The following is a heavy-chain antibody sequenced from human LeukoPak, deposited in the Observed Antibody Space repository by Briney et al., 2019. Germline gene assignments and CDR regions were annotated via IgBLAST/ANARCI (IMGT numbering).Heavy chain of an antibody. V-gene: IGHV5-51*01. J-gene: IGHJ6*03. Sequence: GESLKISCKGSGYSFTSYWIGWVRQMPGKGLEWMGIIYPGDSDTRYSSSFQGQVTISADKSISTAYLQWSSLKASDTAMYYCARHPPAGIGAARSAYYYYYMDVWGKGTTVTVSS. CDR2: IYPGDSDT. CDR3: ARHPPAGIGAARSAYYYYYMDV. D-gene: IGHD6-6*01. CDR1: GYSFTSYW.